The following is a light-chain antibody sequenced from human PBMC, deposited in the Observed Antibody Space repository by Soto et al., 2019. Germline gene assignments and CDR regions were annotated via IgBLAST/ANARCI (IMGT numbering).Light chain of an antibody. V-gene: IGKV1-5*03. CDR1: QSISSW. CDR2: KAS. Sequence: DIQMTQSPSTLSASVGDRVTITCRASQSISSWLAWYQQNPGKAPKVLIYKASSLESGVPSRFSGSGSGTEFTLTISSLQPDDFASYYCQQYKSYPYTFGQGTKPEIK. J-gene: IGKJ2*01. CDR3: QQYKSYPYT.